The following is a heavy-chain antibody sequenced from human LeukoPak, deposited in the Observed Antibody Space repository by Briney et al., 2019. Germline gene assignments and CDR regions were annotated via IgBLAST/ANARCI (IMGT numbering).Heavy chain of an antibody. CDR3: AKDLRVITVYYYYGMDV. D-gene: IGHD3-22*01. CDR1: GFTFNRNA. J-gene: IGHJ6*02. Sequence: GGSLRLSCAASGFTFNRNAISWVRQAPGKGLEWVSAISGSGGSTYYADSVKGRFTISRDNSKNTLYLQMNSLRAEDTAVYYCAKDLRVITVYYYYGMDVWGQGTTVTVSS. V-gene: IGHV3-23*01. CDR2: ISGSGGST.